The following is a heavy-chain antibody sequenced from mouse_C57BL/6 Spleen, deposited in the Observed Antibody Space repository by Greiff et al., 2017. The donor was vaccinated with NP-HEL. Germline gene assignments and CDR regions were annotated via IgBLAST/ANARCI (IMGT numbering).Heavy chain of an antibody. D-gene: IGHD1-1*01. V-gene: IGHV1-52*01. CDR3: ARPGSSSSYWYFDV. CDR2: IDPSDSET. CDR1: GYTFTSYW. J-gene: IGHJ1*03. Sequence: QVQLKQPGAELVRPGSSVKLSCKASGYTFTSYWMHWVKQRPIQGLEWIGNIDPSDSETHYNQKFKDKATLTVDKSSSTAYMQLSSLTSEDSAVYYWARPGSSSSYWYFDVWGTGTTVTVSS.